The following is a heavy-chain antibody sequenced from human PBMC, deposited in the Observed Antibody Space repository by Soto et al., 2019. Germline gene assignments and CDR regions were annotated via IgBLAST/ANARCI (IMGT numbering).Heavy chain of an antibody. D-gene: IGHD3-9*01. J-gene: IGHJ5*02. CDR2: IYYGGST. CDR3: ARAWGYYDILTGYLPTGWFDP. Sequence: SETLSLTCTVSGGSISSGGYYWSWIRQHPWKGLEWIGYIYYGGSTYYNPSLKSRVTISVDTSKNQFSLKLSSVTAADTAVYYCARAWGYYDILTGYLPTGWFDPWGQGXLVTVSS. V-gene: IGHV4-31*03. CDR1: GGSISSGGYY.